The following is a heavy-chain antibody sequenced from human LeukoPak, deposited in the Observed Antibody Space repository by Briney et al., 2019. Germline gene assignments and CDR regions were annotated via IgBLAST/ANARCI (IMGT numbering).Heavy chain of an antibody. CDR3: ACNEGYYYDSSGYCQY. CDR2: IYSGGST. D-gene: IGHD3-22*01. V-gene: IGHV3-66*02. Sequence: GGSLRLSCAASGFTVSSNYMSWVRQAPGKGLEWVSVIYSGGSTYYADSVKGRFTISRDNSKNTLYLQMNSLRAEDTAVYYCACNEGYYYDSSGYCQYWGQGTLVTVSS. CDR1: GFTVSSNY. J-gene: IGHJ4*02.